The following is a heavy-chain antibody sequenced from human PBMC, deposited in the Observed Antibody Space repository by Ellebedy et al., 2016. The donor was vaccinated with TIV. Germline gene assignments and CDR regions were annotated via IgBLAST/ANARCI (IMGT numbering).Heavy chain of an antibody. D-gene: IGHD2-2*01. CDR2: MYYSGSS. V-gene: IGHV4-59*01. CDR3: AASESADSDY. J-gene: IGHJ4*02. CDR1: GGSITNYY. Sequence: MPSETLSPTCTLSGGSITNYYCTRIRQPPGKGLAWIGHMYYSGSSNYNPSLKSRVTMSIDTSKNQFSLKMSSVTAADTAVYYCAASESADSDYWGPGTLVTVSS.